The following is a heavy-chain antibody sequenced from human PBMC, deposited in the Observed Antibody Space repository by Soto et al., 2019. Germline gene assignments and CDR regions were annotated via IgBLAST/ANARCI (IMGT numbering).Heavy chain of an antibody. D-gene: IGHD3-10*01. V-gene: IGHV4-34*01. J-gene: IGHJ6*03. Sequence: QVQLQQWGAGLLKPSETLSLTCAVYGGSFSGYYWSWIRQPPGKGLEWIGEINHSGSTNYNPSLKSRVTISVDTSKNQFSLKLSSVTAADTAVYYCARGSGGGYYYGSGIKVSPNYYYMDVWGKGTTVTVS. CDR3: ARGSGGGYYYGSGIKVSPNYYYMDV. CDR1: GGSFSGYY. CDR2: INHSGST.